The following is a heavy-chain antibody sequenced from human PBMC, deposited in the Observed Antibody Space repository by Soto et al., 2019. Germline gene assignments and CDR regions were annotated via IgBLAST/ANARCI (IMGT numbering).Heavy chain of an antibody. Sequence: SETLSLTCTVSGGSISSYYWSWIRQPPGKGLEWIGYIYYSGSTNYNPSLKSRVTISVDTSKNQFSLKLSSVTAADTAEYYCARQAGFAAAASDYYYYGMDVWGQVTTVIVSS. J-gene: IGHJ6*02. V-gene: IGHV4-59*08. CDR1: GGSISSYY. CDR2: IYYSGST. D-gene: IGHD6-13*01. CDR3: ARQAGFAAAASDYYYYGMDV.